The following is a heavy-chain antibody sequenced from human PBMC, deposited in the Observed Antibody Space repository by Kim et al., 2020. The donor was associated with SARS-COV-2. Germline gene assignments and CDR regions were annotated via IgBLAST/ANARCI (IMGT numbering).Heavy chain of an antibody. V-gene: IGHV3-74*01. D-gene: IGHD1-26*01. J-gene: IGHJ3*02. CDR3: ARGSSGSYPRAFDI. Sequence: ADSVKSRFTISRDNAKNTLYLQMHSLRAEDTAVYYCARGSSGSYPRAFDIWGQGTMVTVSS.